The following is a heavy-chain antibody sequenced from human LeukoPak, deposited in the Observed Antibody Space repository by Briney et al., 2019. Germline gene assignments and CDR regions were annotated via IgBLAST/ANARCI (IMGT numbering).Heavy chain of an antibody. J-gene: IGHJ4*02. V-gene: IGHV4-59*01. CDR1: GGSISSYY. D-gene: IGHD3-22*01. CDR2: IYYSGST. CDR3: ARGRRNYYHRSGYYCYY. Sequence: PETLSLTCTVSGGSISSYYWSWIRHPPGKGLEWIGYIYYSGSTNYHPSLKSRVTISVDTSKNQFSLKLSSVTAADTAVYYCARGRRNYYHRSGYYCYYWGQGTLVTVSS.